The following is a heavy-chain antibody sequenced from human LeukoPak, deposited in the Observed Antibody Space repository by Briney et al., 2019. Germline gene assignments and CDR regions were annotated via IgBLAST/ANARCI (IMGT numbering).Heavy chain of an antibody. Sequence: GGSLRLSCAASGFTFSDHYMGWIRQAPGKGLQWVSYISASGDTIYYSDSVKGRFTISRDNAKNSLYLQMNSLRAEDTAVYYCARDVRTVRGVINRYYYYYMDVWGKGTTVTVSS. CDR2: ISASGDTI. J-gene: IGHJ6*03. V-gene: IGHV3-11*04. D-gene: IGHD3-10*01. CDR3: ARDVRTVRGVINRYYYYYMDV. CDR1: GFTFSDHY.